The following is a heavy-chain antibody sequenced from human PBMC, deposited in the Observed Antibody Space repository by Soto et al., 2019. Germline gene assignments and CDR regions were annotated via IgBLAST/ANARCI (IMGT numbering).Heavy chain of an antibody. Sequence: QVQLVQSGAEVKKPGSSVKVSCKASGGTFSSYTISWVRQAPGQGLEWMGRIIPILGIANYAQKFQGRVTITADKSTSTAYMELSSLRSEDTAVYYCASFCSGGSCHPEFDYWGQGTLVTVSS. V-gene: IGHV1-69*02. CDR1: GGTFSSYT. CDR3: ASFCSGGSCHPEFDY. D-gene: IGHD2-15*01. CDR2: IIPILGIA. J-gene: IGHJ4*02.